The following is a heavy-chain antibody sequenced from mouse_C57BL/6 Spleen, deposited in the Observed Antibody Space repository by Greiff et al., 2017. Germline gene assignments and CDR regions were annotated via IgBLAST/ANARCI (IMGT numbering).Heavy chain of an antibody. CDR1: GYTFTDYE. CDR3: TRRYYGDWYFDV. CDR2: IDPETGGT. Sequence: QVQLKESGAELVRPGASVTLSCKASGYTFTDYEMHWVKQTPVHGLEWIGAIDPETGGTAYNQKFKGKAILTADKSSSTAYMELRSLTSEDSAVYYCTRRYYGDWYFDVWGTGTTVTVSS. J-gene: IGHJ1*03. D-gene: IGHD1-1*01. V-gene: IGHV1-15*01.